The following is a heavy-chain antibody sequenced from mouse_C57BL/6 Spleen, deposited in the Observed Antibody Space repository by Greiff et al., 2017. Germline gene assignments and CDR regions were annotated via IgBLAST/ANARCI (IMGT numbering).Heavy chain of an antibody. CDR2: FYPGSGSI. D-gene: IGHD2-4*01. CDR1: GYTFTEYT. V-gene: IGHV1-62-2*01. J-gene: IGHJ3*01. CDR3: ERHEGPIYDCDPPWFAY. Sequence: QVQLQQSGAELVKPGASVKLSCKASGYTFTEYTIHWVKQRSGQGLEWIGWFYPGSGSIKSNEKFKDKATLTADKSSTSVYIEHSRLTTEDSAVYVCERHEGPIYDCDPPWFAYWGQGTLVTVSA.